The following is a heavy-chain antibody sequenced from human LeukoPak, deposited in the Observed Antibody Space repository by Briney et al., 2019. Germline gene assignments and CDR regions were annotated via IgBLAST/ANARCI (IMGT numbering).Heavy chain of an antibody. Sequence: ASVKVSCKASGYTFTGYYMHWVRQAPGQGLEWMGWINPNSGDTNYAQKFQGRVTMTRDTSISTAYMELSRLRSDDTAVYYCAREAAAGNPGYWGQGTLVTVSS. D-gene: IGHD6-13*01. CDR1: GYTFTGYY. CDR3: AREAAAGNPGY. V-gene: IGHV1-2*02. CDR2: INPNSGDT. J-gene: IGHJ4*02.